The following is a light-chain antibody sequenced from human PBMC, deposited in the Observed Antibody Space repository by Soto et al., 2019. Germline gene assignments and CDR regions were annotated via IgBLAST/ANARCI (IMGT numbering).Light chain of an antibody. Sequence: QSILTQPPSASGTPGQRVAISCSGRTSNIERNTVNWYQQLPGTAPRVLIYGNNQRPSGVPDRFSGSKSGTSASLAISGLQSEDEADYYCASWDASLNGWVLGGGTKVTVL. CDR1: TSNIERNT. J-gene: IGLJ3*02. V-gene: IGLV1-44*01. CDR2: GNN. CDR3: ASWDASLNGWV.